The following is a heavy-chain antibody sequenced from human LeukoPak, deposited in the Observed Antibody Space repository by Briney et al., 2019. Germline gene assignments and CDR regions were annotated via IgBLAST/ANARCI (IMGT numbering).Heavy chain of an antibody. D-gene: IGHD1-26*01. Sequence: PGGSLRLSCAASGFSFSVYWMHWVRQAPGKGLEWVSGINWNGGSTGYADSVKGRFTISRDNAKNSLYLQMNSLRAEDTALYYCASRQVGATTGAFDIWGQGTMVTVSS. J-gene: IGHJ3*02. CDR3: ASRQVGATTGAFDI. CDR1: GFSFSVYW. CDR2: INWNGGST. V-gene: IGHV3-20*04.